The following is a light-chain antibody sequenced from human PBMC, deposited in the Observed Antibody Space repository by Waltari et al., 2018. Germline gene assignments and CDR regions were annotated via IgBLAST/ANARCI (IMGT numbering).Light chain of an antibody. Sequence: QSVLTQPPSVSGAPGQRVTISCSGSISNIGLRFGVNWYQLLPGKAPKLLIYGDDNRPSGVPDRFSGSKSGTSASLAVTGLQAEDEADYFCQSYDSSLSGLVFGGGTKLTVL. V-gene: IGLV1-40*01. CDR1: ISNIGLRFG. J-gene: IGLJ2*01. CDR3: QSYDSSLSGLV. CDR2: GDD.